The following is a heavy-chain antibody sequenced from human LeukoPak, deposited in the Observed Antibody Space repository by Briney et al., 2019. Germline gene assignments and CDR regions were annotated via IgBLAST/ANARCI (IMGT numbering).Heavy chain of an antibody. CDR1: GFTFSNFE. D-gene: IGHD3/OR15-3a*01. CDR3: ARGFGLAYYYYSMDV. J-gene: IGHJ6*03. V-gene: IGHV3-48*03. Sequence: GGSLRLSCAASGFTFSNFEMNWVRQAPGKGLEWVSYIDFTGSTIFYADSVKDRFTISRDNAKSSVYLQMNSLRVEDTALYYCARGFGLAYYYYSMDVWGKGTTVTISS. CDR2: IDFTGSTI.